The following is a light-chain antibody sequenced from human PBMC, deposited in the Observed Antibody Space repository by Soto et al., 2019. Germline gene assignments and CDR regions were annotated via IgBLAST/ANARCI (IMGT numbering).Light chain of an antibody. V-gene: IGKV3-15*01. CDR1: QSVSTS. Sequence: EIVMTQSPATLSVSPGERATLFCRASQSVSTSLIWYQQKPGHAPRLLMYGASTRATGIPARFSGSGSGTEFTLTLSSLQSEDFAVYYCLQYEQWPPYTFGQGTKLEIK. J-gene: IGKJ2*01. CDR2: GAS. CDR3: LQYEQWPPYT.